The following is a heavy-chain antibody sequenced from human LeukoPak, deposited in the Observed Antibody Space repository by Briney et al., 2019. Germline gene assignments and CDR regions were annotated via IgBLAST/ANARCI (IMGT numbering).Heavy chain of an antibody. Sequence: GASVKVSCKASGGTFSSYAISWVRQAPGQGLEWMGRIIPIFGTANYAQKFQGRVTITTDKSTSTAYMELSSLRSEDTAVYYCARVYNINWFDPWGQGTLVTVSS. CDR3: ARVYNINWFDP. CDR2: IIPIFGTA. CDR1: GGTFSSYA. D-gene: IGHD1-14*01. V-gene: IGHV1-69*05. J-gene: IGHJ5*02.